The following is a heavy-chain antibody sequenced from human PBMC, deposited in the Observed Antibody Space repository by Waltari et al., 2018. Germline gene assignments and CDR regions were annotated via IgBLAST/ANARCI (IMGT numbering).Heavy chain of an antibody. V-gene: IGHV3-7*01. J-gene: IGHJ4*02. CDR1: GFSFSDYW. CDR3: ARGGKDGSWDY. D-gene: IGHD3-10*01. Sequence: EVRLVESGGGLVQPGGSLRLSCATSGFSFSDYWMSWVRQAPGKGLEWVAHINQGGSEKFYVDSVKGRFTISRDDADNSLFLQMDSLRADDTAVYYCARGGKDGSWDYWGQGTLVPVSP. CDR2: INQGGSEK.